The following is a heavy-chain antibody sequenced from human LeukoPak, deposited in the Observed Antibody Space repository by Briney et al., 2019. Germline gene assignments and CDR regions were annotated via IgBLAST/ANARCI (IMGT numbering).Heavy chain of an antibody. J-gene: IGHJ4*02. Sequence: GALRLSCAASGFTFSSYWMNWVRQAPGKGLVWVSRIASDGSSTTYADSVKGRFSISRDNAKNTLYLQMNSLRVEDTAVYYCARDRPHGNDYWGQGTLVTVSS. CDR1: GFTFSSYW. V-gene: IGHV3-74*01. CDR2: IASDGSST. CDR3: ARDRPHGNDY. D-gene: IGHD4-23*01.